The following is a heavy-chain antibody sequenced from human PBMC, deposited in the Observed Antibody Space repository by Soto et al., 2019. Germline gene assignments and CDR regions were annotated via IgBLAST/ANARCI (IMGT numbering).Heavy chain of an antibody. Sequence: ASVKVSCKASGYTFTSYGISWVRQAPGQGLEWMGWISAYNGNTNYAQKLQGRVTMTTDTSTSTAYMELRSLRSDDTAVYYCAREESNYDFWSGYYNPNWFDPWGQGTLVTVSS. D-gene: IGHD3-3*01. CDR3: AREESNYDFWSGYYNPNWFDP. V-gene: IGHV1-18*01. CDR2: ISAYNGNT. J-gene: IGHJ5*02. CDR1: GYTFTSYG.